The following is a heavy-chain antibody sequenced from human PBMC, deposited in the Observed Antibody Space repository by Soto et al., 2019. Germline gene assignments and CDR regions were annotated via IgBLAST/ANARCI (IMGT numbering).Heavy chain of an antibody. V-gene: IGHV3-74*01. D-gene: IGHD3-22*01. J-gene: IGHJ4*02. CDR2: INSDGSNK. Sequence: GGSLRLSCAASGFTFSSYWMHWVRQAPGKGLVWVSRINSDGSNKYYADSVKGRFTISRDNSKNTLYLQMNSLRAEDTAVYYCARDYYYDIGHYFDYWGQGTLVTVSS. CDR3: ARDYYYDIGHYFDY. CDR1: GFTFSSYW.